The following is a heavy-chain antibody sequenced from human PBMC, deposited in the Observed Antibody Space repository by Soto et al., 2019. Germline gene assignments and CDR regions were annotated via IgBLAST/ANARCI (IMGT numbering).Heavy chain of an antibody. V-gene: IGHV3-48*02. J-gene: IGHJ2*01. CDR1: GITFSNYS. CDR2: ISSSSTTI. CDR3: ARVMWPAEYWYFDL. D-gene: IGHD2-21*01. Sequence: PGGSLRLSCAASGITFSNYSMNWVRQAPGKGLEWVSYISSSSTTIYYADSVKGRFTISRDNAKNSLYLQMNSLRDEDTAVYYCARVMWPAEYWYFDLWGRGTLVTVSS.